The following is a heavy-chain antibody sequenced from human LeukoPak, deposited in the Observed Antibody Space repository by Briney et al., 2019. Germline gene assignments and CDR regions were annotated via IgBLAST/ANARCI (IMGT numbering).Heavy chain of an antibody. CDR2: IYYSGST. D-gene: IGHD3-9*01. J-gene: IGHJ3*02. Sequence: SETLSLTCTVSGGSISSSSYYWGWIRQPPGKGLEWIGSIYYSGSTYYNPSLKSRVTISVDTSKNQFSLKLSSVTAADTAVYYCARGNYDILTGRDDAFDIWGQGTMVTVSS. V-gene: IGHV4-39*01. CDR1: GGSISSSSYY. CDR3: ARGNYDILTGRDDAFDI.